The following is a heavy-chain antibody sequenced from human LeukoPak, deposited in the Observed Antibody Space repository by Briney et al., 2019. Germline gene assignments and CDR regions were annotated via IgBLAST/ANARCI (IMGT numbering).Heavy chain of an antibody. CDR3: ARDSRSGSYSP. CDR1: GGSMSGYY. V-gene: IGHV4-59*01. J-gene: IGHJ5*02. D-gene: IGHD1-26*01. CDR2: ISYIGST. Sequence: PSETLSLTCNVFGGSMSGYYWSWIRQSPGKGLEWIGLISYIGSTNCNPSLKSRVLISIDTSKNQFSLKLSSVSAADTAVYYCARDSRSGSYSPWGQGTLLTVSS.